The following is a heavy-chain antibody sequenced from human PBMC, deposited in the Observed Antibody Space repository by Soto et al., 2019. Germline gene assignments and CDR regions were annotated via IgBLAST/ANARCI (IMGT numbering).Heavy chain of an antibody. CDR3: ARNYGGNSQFFDL. Sequence: QVQLQESGPGLVKPSETLSLNCSVSGDAISRHYWSWIRQSPGKGLEWLGYFFHTGTALYNPSLRSGVTMSVDTSKNQFSLKLTSVIPADTAVYFCARNYGGNSQFFDLWGRGTLVTVSS. CDR1: GDAISRHY. D-gene: IGHD4-17*01. J-gene: IGHJ2*01. CDR2: FFHTGTA. V-gene: IGHV4-59*11.